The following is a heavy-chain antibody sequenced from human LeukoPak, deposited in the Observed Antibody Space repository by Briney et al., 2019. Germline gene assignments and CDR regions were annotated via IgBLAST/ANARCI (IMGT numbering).Heavy chain of an antibody. V-gene: IGHV3-33*01. CDR3: ARSPLYCGGDCYFDY. Sequence: GGSLRLSCAASGFTFSSYGMHWVRQAPGKGLEWVAVIWYDGSSKYYADSVKGRFTISRDNSKNTLYLQMNSLRAEDTAVYYCARSPLYCGGDCYFDYWGQGTLVTVSS. CDR1: GFTFSSYG. CDR2: IWYDGSSK. J-gene: IGHJ4*02. D-gene: IGHD2-21*02.